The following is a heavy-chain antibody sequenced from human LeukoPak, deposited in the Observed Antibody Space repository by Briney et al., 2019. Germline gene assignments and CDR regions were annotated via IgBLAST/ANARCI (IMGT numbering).Heavy chain of an antibody. V-gene: IGHV3-30*01. J-gene: IGHJ1*01. Sequence: QTGGSLRLSCAASGFPFSSYAMHWVRQAPGKGLEWVAVISDDGRYTNYADSMRGRIAISRDKSENTVYLQMNSLRAKDTAVYYCARALGPEIPAATRYFQHWGQGALVTVSS. CDR1: GFPFSSYA. CDR3: ARALGPEIPAATRYFQH. D-gene: IGHD2-2*01. CDR2: ISDDGRYT.